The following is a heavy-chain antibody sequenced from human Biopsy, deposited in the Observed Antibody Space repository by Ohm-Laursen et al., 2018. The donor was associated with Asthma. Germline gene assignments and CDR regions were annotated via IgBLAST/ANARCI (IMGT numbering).Heavy chain of an antibody. CDR3: ARVPTTLRYFDL. D-gene: IGHD2-15*01. Sequence: GALSLTCTVSGASISSSSSHCWAWIRQPPGKGLEWIANIYYMGSTYYNPSLKSRVTISLDMSMNHLSLKLNSVTAADTAVYYCARVPTTLRYFDLWGRGTLVTVSS. CDR2: IYYMGST. CDR1: GASISSSSSHC. V-gene: IGHV4-39*02. J-gene: IGHJ2*01.